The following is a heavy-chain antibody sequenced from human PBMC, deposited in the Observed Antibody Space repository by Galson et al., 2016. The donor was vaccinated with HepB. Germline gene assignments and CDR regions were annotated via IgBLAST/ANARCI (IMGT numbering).Heavy chain of an antibody. Sequence: SLRLSCAASGFSISSYSMNWVRQAPGKGLEWVAAICCSGTGPPYTDSVKGRFTISRDNSRNTLYLQMNSLRAEDAAVYYCAKISLVGYNSGWGGSFEIWRRGTMVTVSS. CDR3: AKISLVGYNSGWGGSFEI. V-gene: IGHV3-23*05. J-gene: IGHJ3*02. CDR1: GFSISSYS. D-gene: IGHD6-19*01. CDR2: ICCSGTGP.